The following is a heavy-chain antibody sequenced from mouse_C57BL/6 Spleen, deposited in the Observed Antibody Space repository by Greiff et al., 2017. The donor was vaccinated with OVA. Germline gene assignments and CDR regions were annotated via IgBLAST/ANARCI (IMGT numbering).Heavy chain of an antibody. J-gene: IGHJ1*03. V-gene: IGHV1-4*01. CDR3: ARGEGYFDV. CDR2: INPSSGYT. CDR1: GYTFTSYT. Sequence: VQLQESGAELARPGASVKMSCKASGYTFTSYTMHWVKLRPGQGLEWIGYINPSSGYTKYNQKFKDKATLTADKSSSTAYMQLSSLTSEDSAVYCCARGEGYFDVWGTGTTVTVSS.